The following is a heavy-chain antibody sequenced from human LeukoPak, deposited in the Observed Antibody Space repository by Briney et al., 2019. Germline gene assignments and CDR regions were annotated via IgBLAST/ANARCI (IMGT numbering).Heavy chain of an antibody. CDR1: GFTFSNYW. V-gene: IGHV3-7*01. CDR3: AREASGNYRGIYYFDY. D-gene: IGHD1-26*01. Sequence: GGSLRLSCAASGFTFSNYWMTWVRQAPGKGLEWVANIKQDGSETYYVDSVKGRFIISRDNTKNSLFLQMNSLGVEDTTVCYCAREASGNYRGIYYFDYWGQGTLVTVSS. J-gene: IGHJ4*02. CDR2: IKQDGSET.